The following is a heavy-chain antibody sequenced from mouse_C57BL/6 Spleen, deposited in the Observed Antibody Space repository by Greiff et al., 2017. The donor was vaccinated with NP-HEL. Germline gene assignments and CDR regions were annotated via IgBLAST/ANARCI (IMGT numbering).Heavy chain of an antibody. D-gene: IGHD1-1*01. CDR1: GYAFSSSW. CDR2: IYPGDGDT. CDR3: ARDYYGSSSNWYFDV. Sequence: VQLQESGPELVKPGASVKISCKASGYAFSSSWMNWVKQRPGKGLEWIGRIYPGDGDTNYNGKFKGKATLTADKSSSTAYMQLSSLTSEDSAVYFCARDYYGSSSNWYFDVWGTRTTVTVSS. V-gene: IGHV1-82*01. J-gene: IGHJ1*03.